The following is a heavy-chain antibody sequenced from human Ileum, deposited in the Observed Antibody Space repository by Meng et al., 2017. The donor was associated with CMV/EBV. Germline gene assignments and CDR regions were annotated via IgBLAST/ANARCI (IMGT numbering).Heavy chain of an antibody. CDR2: IGSKAYGGTT. J-gene: IGHJ6*02. Sequence: GESLKISCTASGFTFGDYAMRWVRQAPGKGLEWVSFIGSKAYGGTTEYAASVKGRFTISRDDSKSIAYLQMNSLKTEDTAVYYCTRDLVVVRPAAKLNYYYYGMDVWGQGTTVTVSS. D-gene: IGHD2-2*01. V-gene: IGHV3-49*04. CDR3: TRDLVVVRPAAKLNYYYYGMDV. CDR1: GFTFGDYA.